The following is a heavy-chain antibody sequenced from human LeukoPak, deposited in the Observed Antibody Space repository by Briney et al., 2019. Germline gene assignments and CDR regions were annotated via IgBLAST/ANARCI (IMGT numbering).Heavy chain of an antibody. D-gene: IGHD3-10*01. Sequence: PGGSLRLSCAASGYIFSDYYMSWIRQAPEKGLEWLSYISHSGSTIYYADSVKGRFTISRDSAKNSLYLQMNSPRAEDTALYYCATYGSGSGTFFDSWGQGTLVTVSS. V-gene: IGHV3-11*04. J-gene: IGHJ4*01. CDR2: ISHSGSTI. CDR3: ATYGSGSGTFFDS. CDR1: GYIFSDYY.